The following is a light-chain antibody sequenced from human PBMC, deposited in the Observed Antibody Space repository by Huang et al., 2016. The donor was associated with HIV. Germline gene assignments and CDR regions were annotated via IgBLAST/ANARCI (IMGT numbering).Light chain of an antibody. CDR3: QQYYSSPFT. CDR2: CVS. Sequence: DIVMTQSPDSLAVSLGERATINCKSSQSILYSSTDKSYLAWYHQKPGQPPKLLIYCVSTRESGVPDRFSGSGSGTDFTLTISSLQAEDVAVYYCQQYYSSPFTFGPGTKVDIK. J-gene: IGKJ3*01. CDR1: QSILYSSTDKSY. V-gene: IGKV4-1*01.